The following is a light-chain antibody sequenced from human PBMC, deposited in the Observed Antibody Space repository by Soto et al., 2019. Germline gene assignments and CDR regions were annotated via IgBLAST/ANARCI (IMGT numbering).Light chain of an antibody. CDR1: SSTMGSDT. CDR2: SNN. V-gene: IGLV1-44*01. J-gene: IGLJ3*02. Sequence: QSVLTQPPSASGTPGQRVTISCSGSSSTMGSDTVNWYQQVPGTAPKLLIYSNNQRPSGVPDRISGSKSGTSASLAISGLQSEEAADYYWAAWDDSQNSWVFGGGTQLTVL. CDR3: AAWDDSQNSWV.